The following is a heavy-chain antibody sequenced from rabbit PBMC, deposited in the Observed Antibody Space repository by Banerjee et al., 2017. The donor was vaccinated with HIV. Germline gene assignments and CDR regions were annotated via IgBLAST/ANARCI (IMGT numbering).Heavy chain of an antibody. CDR1: GIDFSSCG. D-gene: IGHD6-1*01. CDR2: IYTGSGST. J-gene: IGHJ4*01. V-gene: IGHV1S40*01. CDR3: ARDYYTVGYGGYALNL. Sequence: QSLEESGGDLVTLGASLTLTCTASGIDFSSCGMCWVRQAPGKGPEWIGCIYTGSGSTYYASWAKGRFTISKTSSTTVTLQMTSLTAADTATYFCARDYYTVGYGGYALNLWGQGTLVTVS.